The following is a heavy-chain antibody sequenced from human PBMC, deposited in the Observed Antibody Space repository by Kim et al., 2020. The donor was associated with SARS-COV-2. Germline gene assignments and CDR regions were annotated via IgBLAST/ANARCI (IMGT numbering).Heavy chain of an antibody. D-gene: IGHD5-12*01. CDR3: ARDFVRDGYNWAY. Sequence: YAQKFQGRGTITADESTSTAYMELSSLRSEDTAVYYCARDFVRDGYNWAYWGQGTLVTVSS. V-gene: IGHV1-69*01. J-gene: IGHJ4*02.